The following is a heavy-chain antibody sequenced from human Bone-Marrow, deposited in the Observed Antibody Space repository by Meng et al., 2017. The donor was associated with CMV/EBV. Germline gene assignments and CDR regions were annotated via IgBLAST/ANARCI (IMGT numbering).Heavy chain of an antibody. V-gene: IGHV1-8*01. CDR3: ARSYNWNYDFDY. J-gene: IGHJ4*02. Sequence: ASVKVSCKASGYTFTSYDINWVRQATGQGLEWMGWMNPNSGNTGYAQKFQGRVTMTRNTSISTAYMELSSLRSEDTAVYYCARSYNWNYDFDYWGQGTLVTVSS. CDR2: MNPNSGNT. D-gene: IGHD1-7*01. CDR1: GYTFTSYD.